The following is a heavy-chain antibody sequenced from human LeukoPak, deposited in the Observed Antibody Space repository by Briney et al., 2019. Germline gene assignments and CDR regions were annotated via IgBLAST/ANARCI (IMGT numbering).Heavy chain of an antibody. Sequence: ASVKVSCKASGYTFTSYDINWVRQAPGQGLEWMGIINPRGGSATSAQKFQGRVTLTRDTSTSTVYMELSSLRSEDTAVYYCARDYHGSGSLTTFDYWGQGTLVTVSS. CDR1: GYTFTSYD. D-gene: IGHD3-10*01. V-gene: IGHV1-46*01. CDR3: ARDYHGSGSLTTFDY. CDR2: INPRGGSA. J-gene: IGHJ4*02.